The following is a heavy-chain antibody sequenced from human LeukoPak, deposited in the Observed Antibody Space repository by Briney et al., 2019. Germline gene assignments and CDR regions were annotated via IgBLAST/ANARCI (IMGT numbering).Heavy chain of an antibody. Sequence: GGSLRLSCAASGFTFSSYAMSWVRQAPGKGLEWVSAISGSGGSTYYADSVKGRFTISRDNSKNTLYLQMNSLRAEDTAVYYCAKDLLGWVISFDAFDIWGQGTTVTVSS. D-gene: IGHD3-16*02. CDR3: AKDLLGWVISFDAFDI. CDR2: ISGSGGST. V-gene: IGHV3-23*01. CDR1: GFTFSSYA. J-gene: IGHJ3*02.